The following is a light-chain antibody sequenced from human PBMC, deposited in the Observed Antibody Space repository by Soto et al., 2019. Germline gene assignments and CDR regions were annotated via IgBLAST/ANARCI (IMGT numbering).Light chain of an antibody. CDR1: SSDVGDYNF. J-gene: IGLJ1*01. V-gene: IGLV2-11*01. Sequence: QSALTQPRSVSGSPGQSVTISCTGTSSDVGDYNFVSWYQQHPSKAPKLVIYDVSKRPSGVPDRFSGSKSGNTASLTISGLQADDEADYYCCSYAGSYTYVFGTGTQLTVL. CDR3: CSYAGSYTYV. CDR2: DVS.